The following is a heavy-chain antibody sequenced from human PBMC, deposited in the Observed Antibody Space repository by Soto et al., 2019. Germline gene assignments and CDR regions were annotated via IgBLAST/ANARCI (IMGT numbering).Heavy chain of an antibody. CDR1: GFPXSSYN. D-gene: IGHD3-10*01. J-gene: IGHJ6*03. CDR2: ISSTSRYI. Sequence: QLVEXGGGLVKPGGXLXLXXATXGFPXSSYNMNWXRQAPGKXXXXXXXISSTSRYIYYADSVKGRITISRDNANNXLXXXXXXXXXXXXAVYYCARDGLLSFGEVLKVHYIDVWGKGTTVAVXS. V-gene: IGHV3-21*06. CDR3: ARDGLLSFGEVLKVHYIDV.